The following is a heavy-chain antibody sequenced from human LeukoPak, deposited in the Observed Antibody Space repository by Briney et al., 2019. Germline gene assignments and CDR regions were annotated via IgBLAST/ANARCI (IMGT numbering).Heavy chain of an antibody. CDR2: LRDSSGST. CDR3: AKRGVVIRVILVGFHKEAYYFDS. D-gene: IGHD3-22*01. J-gene: IGHJ4*02. V-gene: IGHV3-23*01. CDR1: GINLSNYG. Sequence: GGSLRLSCAVSGINLSNYGMGWVRQAPGKGLEWVVGLRDSSGSTKYADSVKGRFTISRDNPKNTLYLQMNSLRAEDTAVYFCAKRGVVIRVILVGFHKEAYYFDSWGQGALVTVSS.